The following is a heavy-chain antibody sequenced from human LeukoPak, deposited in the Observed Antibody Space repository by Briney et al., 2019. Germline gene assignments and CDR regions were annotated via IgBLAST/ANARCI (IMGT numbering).Heavy chain of an antibody. J-gene: IGHJ2*01. D-gene: IGHD4-23*01. CDR2: IYYSGST. CDR1: GGSISGYY. V-gene: IGHV4-59*01. Sequence: NSSETLSLTCTVFGGSISGYYYNWIRQPPGKGLEWIGYIYYSGSTNYNPSLKSRVTISLDTSKNQFSLKLSSVTTADTAVYYCARSVVTLYWYFDLWGRGTLVTVSS. CDR3: ARSVVTLYWYFDL.